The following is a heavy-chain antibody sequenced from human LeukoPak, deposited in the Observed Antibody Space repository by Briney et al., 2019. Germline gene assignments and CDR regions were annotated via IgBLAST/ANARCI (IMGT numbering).Heavy chain of an antibody. Sequence: PGGSLRLSCAASGFTFSSYAMHWVRQAPGKGLEWVAVISYDGSNKYYADSVKGRFTISRDNAKNSLYLQMNSLRAADTAVYYCARDQFGTRLDWGQGTLVTVSS. CDR3: ARDQFGTRLD. V-gene: IGHV3-30-3*01. CDR1: GFTFSSYA. CDR2: ISYDGSNK. J-gene: IGHJ4*01. D-gene: IGHD1-1*01.